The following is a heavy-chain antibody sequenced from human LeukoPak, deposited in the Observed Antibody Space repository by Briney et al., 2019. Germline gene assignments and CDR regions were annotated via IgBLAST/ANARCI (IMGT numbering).Heavy chain of an antibody. CDR3: AREYHSSGWQYYFGY. Sequence: SVTVSYTASGGTFISYAISWVRQAPGQGLEWMGGIIPIFGTANYAPKFQGRVTITADESTSTAYIELSSLRPEDTAVYYCAREYHSSGWQYYFGYWGQGTLVTVAS. CDR2: IIPIFGTA. V-gene: IGHV1-69*13. D-gene: IGHD6-19*01. CDR1: GGTFISYA. J-gene: IGHJ4*02.